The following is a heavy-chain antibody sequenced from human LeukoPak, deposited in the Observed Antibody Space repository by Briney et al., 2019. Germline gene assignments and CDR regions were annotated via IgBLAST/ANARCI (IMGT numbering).Heavy chain of an antibody. CDR2: ISSSSSYI. V-gene: IGHV3-21*01. D-gene: IGHD3-22*01. CDR3: ARAPVCYYYDTPSTQSWFDP. Sequence: TGGSLRLSCAASGFTFSSYSMNWVRQAPGKGLEWVSSISSSSSYIYYADSVKGRFTISRDNAKNSLYLQMNSLRAEDTAVYYCARAPVCYYYDTPSTQSWFDPWGQGTLVTVSS. J-gene: IGHJ5*02. CDR1: GFTFSSYS.